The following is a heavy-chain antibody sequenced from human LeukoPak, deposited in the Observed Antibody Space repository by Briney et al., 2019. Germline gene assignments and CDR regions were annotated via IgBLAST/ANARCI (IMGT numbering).Heavy chain of an antibody. CDR1: GFTFSSYA. J-gene: IGHJ4*02. CDR3: ARVPSGWSNWGNYFDY. CDR2: ISYDGSNK. Sequence: GRSLRLSCAASGFTFSSYAMHWVRQAPGKGLEWVAVISYDGSNKYYADSVKGRFTISRDNSKNTLYLQMNSLRAEDTAVYYCARVPSGWSNWGNYFDYWGQGTLVTVSS. V-gene: IGHV3-30*04. D-gene: IGHD6-19*01.